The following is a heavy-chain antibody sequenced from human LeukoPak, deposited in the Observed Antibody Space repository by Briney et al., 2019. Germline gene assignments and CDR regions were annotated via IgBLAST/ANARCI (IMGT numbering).Heavy chain of an antibody. CDR3: AKDRGQFRYFDWR. V-gene: IGHV3-23*01. Sequence: GGTLRLSCAASGFTFSSYGMSWVRQAPGKGLEWVSAISGSGGSTYYADSVKGRFTISRDNSKNTLYLQMNSLRAEDTAVFYCAKDRGQFRYFDWRWGQGTLVSVSS. D-gene: IGHD3-9*01. CDR2: ISGSGGST. CDR1: GFTFSSYG. J-gene: IGHJ4*02.